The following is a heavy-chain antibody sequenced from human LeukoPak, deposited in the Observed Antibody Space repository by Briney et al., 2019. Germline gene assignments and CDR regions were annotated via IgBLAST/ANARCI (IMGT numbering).Heavy chain of an antibody. J-gene: IGHJ5*02. CDR3: AKTQDSYGYRSGPNWFDP. CDR2: IVSSGSGT. Sequence: GGSLRLSCAASGFTFSSYAMSWVRQAPGKGLEWVSGIVSSGSGTYSAVSVRGRFTISRDNSKNTLYLQMNSLRGEDTAVYYCAKTQDSYGYRSGPNWFDPWGQGTLVTVSS. D-gene: IGHD5-18*01. V-gene: IGHV3-23*01. CDR1: GFTFSSYA.